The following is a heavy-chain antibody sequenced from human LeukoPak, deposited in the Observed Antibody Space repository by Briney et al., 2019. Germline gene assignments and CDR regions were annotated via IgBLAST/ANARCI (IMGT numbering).Heavy chain of an antibody. CDR1: GFTFSSYA. J-gene: IGHJ4*02. CDR3: ARDRSGGSLDY. Sequence: GGSLRLSCAASGFTFSSYAMHWVRQAPGKGLEWVAVISYDGSNKYYADSVKGRFTISRDNSKNTLYLQMNSLRAEDTAVYYCARDRSGGSLDYWGQGTLVTVSS. D-gene: IGHD3-16*01. CDR2: ISYDGSNK. V-gene: IGHV3-30*04.